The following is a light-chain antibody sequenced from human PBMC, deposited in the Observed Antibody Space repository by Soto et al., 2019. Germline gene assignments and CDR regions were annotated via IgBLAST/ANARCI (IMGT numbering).Light chain of an antibody. V-gene: IGKV1-39*01. CDR3: QQSYSTPTIT. J-gene: IGKJ5*01. Sequence: DIQMTQSPSSLSSSVGDRVTITCRASQIIRNFLNWYQYKPGTAPKLLIHATSKLQSAVPSRFSGNGSGTDFTLTISSLQPEDFATYYCQQSYSTPTITVGQGTRLEFK. CDR1: QIIRNF. CDR2: ATS.